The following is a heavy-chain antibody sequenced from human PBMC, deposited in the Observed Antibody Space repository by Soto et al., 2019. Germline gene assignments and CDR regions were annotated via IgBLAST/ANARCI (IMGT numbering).Heavy chain of an antibody. D-gene: IGHD3-22*01. J-gene: IGHJ3*02. CDR3: ARISVVIGYAFDI. V-gene: IGHV4-28*01. CDR1: GYSISSSNW. CDR2: IYYSGST. Sequence: QVQLQESGPGLVKPSDTLSLTCAVSGYSISSSNWWGWIRQPPGKGLEWIGYIYYSGSTYYNPSRNSLVTRAVDTSTMQVSLKLSSVTAMDTAVYYCARISVVIGYAFDIWGQGTMVTVSS.